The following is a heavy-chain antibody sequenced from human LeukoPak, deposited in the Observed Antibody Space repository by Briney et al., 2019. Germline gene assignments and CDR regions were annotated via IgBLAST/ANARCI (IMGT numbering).Heavy chain of an antibody. Sequence: PSETLSLTCAVYGGSFSGYYWSWIRQPPGKGLEWIGEINHSGSTNYNPSLKSRVTISVDTSKNQFSLKLSSVTAADTAVYYCARSYGDYPNDNWFDPWGRGTLVTVSS. CDR3: ARSYGDYPNDNWFDP. CDR2: INHSGST. J-gene: IGHJ5*02. V-gene: IGHV4-34*01. D-gene: IGHD4-17*01. CDR1: GGSFSGYY.